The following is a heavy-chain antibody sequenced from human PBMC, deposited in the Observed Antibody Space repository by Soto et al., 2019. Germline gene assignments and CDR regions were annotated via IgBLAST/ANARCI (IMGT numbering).Heavy chain of an antibody. J-gene: IGHJ4*02. D-gene: IGHD6-19*01. CDR1: GYTFTSYD. CDR2: MNPNSGNT. Sequence: GASVKVSCKASGYTFTSYDINWVRQATGQGLEWMGWMNPNSGNTGYAQKFQGRVTMTRNTSISTAYMELSSLRSEDTAVYYCALLSYSSGFRDYFDYWGQGTLVTSPQ. CDR3: ALLSYSSGFRDYFDY. V-gene: IGHV1-8*01.